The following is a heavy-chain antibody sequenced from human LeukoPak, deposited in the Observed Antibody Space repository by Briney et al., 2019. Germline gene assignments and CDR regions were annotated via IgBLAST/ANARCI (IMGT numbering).Heavy chain of an antibody. V-gene: IGHV1-2*06. CDR1: GYTFTAYD. J-gene: IGHJ6*02. Sequence: ASVKVSCKASGYTFTAYDMHWVRQAPGQGLEWMGRINPNSGGTSSAQKFQGRVTMTRDTSTSTVYMELSSLRSEDTAVYYCARDTSTRFVGEGMDVWGQGTTVTVSS. CDR2: INPNSGGT. D-gene: IGHD1-26*01. CDR3: ARDTSTRFVGEGMDV.